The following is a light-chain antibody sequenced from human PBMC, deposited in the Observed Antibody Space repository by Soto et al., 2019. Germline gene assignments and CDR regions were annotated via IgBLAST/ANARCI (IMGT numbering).Light chain of an antibody. CDR2: GAS. J-gene: IGKJ5*01. Sequence: EIVMTQSPATLSAFPGDRVTLSCMASQAVNTRLAWYQHKPGQAPTLLMSGASNRASGVPVRFSGSGSGTDFTLTIPRLEPEDFALYYCQQYGGSPITFGLGTRLEIK. CDR1: QAVNTR. CDR3: QQYGGSPIT. V-gene: IGKV3-20*01.